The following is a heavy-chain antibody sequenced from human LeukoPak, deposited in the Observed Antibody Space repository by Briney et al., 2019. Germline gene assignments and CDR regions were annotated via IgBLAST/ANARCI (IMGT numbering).Heavy chain of an antibody. CDR2: ISGSGGST. Sequence: PGGSLRLSCAASAFTFSSYAMSWVRQAPGKGLEWVSAISGSGGSTYYADSVKGRFTISRDNSKNTLYLQMNSLRAEDTAVYYCAKDKRRWLQPYYFDYWGQGTLVTVSS. J-gene: IGHJ4*02. V-gene: IGHV3-23*01. CDR1: AFTFSSYA. CDR3: AKDKRRWLQPYYFDY. D-gene: IGHD5-24*01.